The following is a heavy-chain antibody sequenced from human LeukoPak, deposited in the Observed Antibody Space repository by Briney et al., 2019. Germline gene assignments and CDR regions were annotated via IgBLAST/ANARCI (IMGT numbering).Heavy chain of an antibody. CDR2: IQYDGSKK. CDR1: GFTFSSNG. D-gene: IGHD3-10*01. CDR3: AKDIGSYYDY. J-gene: IGHJ4*02. V-gene: IGHV3-30*02. Sequence: PGGSLRLSCVASGFTFSSNGMHWVRQAPGKGLEWVTFIQYDGSKKYYADSGKGRFTISRDNSKNTLYLEMNSLRAEDTAVYYCAKDIGSYYDYWGQGILVTVSS.